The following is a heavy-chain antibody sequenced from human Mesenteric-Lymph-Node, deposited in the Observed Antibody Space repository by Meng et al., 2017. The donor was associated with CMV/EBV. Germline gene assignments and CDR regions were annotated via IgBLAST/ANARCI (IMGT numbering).Heavy chain of an antibody. CDR3: ARRGDAFDI. CDR2: IWFDGTNK. V-gene: IGHV3-33*01. Sequence: GESLKISCAASGFTFNIYGMHWVRQAPGKGLEWVAIIWFDGTNKYYADSVKGRFTISRDNSKNTLYLQMNSLRAEDTAVYYCARRGDAFDIWGQGTMVTVSS. D-gene: IGHD3-10*01. J-gene: IGHJ3*02. CDR1: GFTFNIYG.